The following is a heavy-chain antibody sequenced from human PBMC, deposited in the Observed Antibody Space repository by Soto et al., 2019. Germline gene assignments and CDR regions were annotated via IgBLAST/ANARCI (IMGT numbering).Heavy chain of an antibody. CDR1: ASSITDASY. Sequence: SETLSLTCTVSASSITDASYWGWIRQPPGKGLEWIGSSHHGGGTYYNPSLKSRVTIAVDTSKNQLSLKLTSVAAADAAVYYCARVVVDPADYYGMDVWGQGTKVTVSS. J-gene: IGHJ6*02. V-gene: IGHV4-38-2*02. D-gene: IGHD2-21*01. CDR2: SHHGGGT. CDR3: ARVVVDPADYYGMDV.